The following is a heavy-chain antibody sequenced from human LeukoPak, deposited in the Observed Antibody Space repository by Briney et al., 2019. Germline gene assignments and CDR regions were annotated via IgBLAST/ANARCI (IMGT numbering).Heavy chain of an antibody. CDR1: GFTFSSYG. V-gene: IGHV3-74*01. CDR3: ARAAHPPYSNYPLDY. J-gene: IGHJ4*02. Sequence: GGSLRLSCAASGFTFSSYGMHWVRQAPGKGLVWVSRINSDGSSTSYADSVKGRFTISRDNAKNTLYLQMNSLRAEDTAVYYCARAAHPPYSNYPLDYWGQGTLVTVSS. D-gene: IGHD4-11*01. CDR2: INSDGSST.